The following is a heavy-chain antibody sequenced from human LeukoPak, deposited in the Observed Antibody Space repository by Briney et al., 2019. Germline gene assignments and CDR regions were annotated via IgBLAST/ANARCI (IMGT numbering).Heavy chain of an antibody. D-gene: IGHD4-17*01. CDR3: AKDDYGDFDY. CDR1: GFTFGDYA. CDR2: IRSKAYGGTT. V-gene: IGHV3-49*04. Sequence: QPGRFLRLSCTASGFTFGDYAMSWVRQAPGKGLEWVGFIRSKAYGGTTEYAASVKGRFTISRDDSKNTLYLQMNSLRAEDTAVYYCAKDDYGDFDYWGQGTVVTHSS. J-gene: IGHJ4*02.